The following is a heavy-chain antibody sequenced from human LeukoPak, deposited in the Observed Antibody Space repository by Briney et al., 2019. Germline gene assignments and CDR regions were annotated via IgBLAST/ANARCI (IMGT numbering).Heavy chain of an antibody. Sequence: GALRLSCAASGFTFSSYAMSWVRQAPGKGLEWVSAIVGSGGGTYYADSVKGRFTISRDNSKNTLYLQMNSLRAEDTAVYYCAKVIWVRGTAPFDYWGQGTLVTVSS. CDR2: IVGSGGGT. J-gene: IGHJ4*02. CDR1: GFTFSSYA. V-gene: IGHV3-23*01. CDR3: AKVIWVRGTAPFDY. D-gene: IGHD6-13*01.